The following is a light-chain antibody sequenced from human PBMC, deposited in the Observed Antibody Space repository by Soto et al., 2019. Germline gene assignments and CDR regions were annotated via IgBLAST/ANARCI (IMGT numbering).Light chain of an antibody. V-gene: IGKV3-20*01. Sequence: EIVLTQSPGTLSVSPGERATLSCWASQSVSSSFVAWYQQKPGQAPRLLIYGASSRAAGIPDRFSGSGSGTDFTLTISRVEAEDSAVYFCQQYGTSPRTFGQGTKVDI. CDR2: GAS. CDR3: QQYGTSPRT. CDR1: QSVSSSF. J-gene: IGKJ1*01.